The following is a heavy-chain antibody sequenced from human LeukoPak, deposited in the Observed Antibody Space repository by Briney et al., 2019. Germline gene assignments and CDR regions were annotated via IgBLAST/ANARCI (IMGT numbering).Heavy chain of an antibody. CDR2: IRGSTFL. D-gene: IGHD3-10*01. Sequence: PGGSLRLPCAASGFSFSSYSMNWVRQAPGKGLEWVSSIRGSTFLHYADSVKGRFTISRDNAKKTVYLQMNSLRADDTARYYCARDRGLSSATTWFLDYWGQGTLVAVSS. V-gene: IGHV3-21*01. J-gene: IGHJ4*02. CDR1: GFSFSSYS. CDR3: ARDRGLSSATTWFLDY.